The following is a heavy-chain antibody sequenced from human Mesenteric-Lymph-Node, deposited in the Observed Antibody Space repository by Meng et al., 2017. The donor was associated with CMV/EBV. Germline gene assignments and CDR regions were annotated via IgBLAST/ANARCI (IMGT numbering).Heavy chain of an antibody. V-gene: IGHV1-18*01. D-gene: IGHD1-20*01. CDR3: ARNGTNWIDY. CDR2: ISAYSGYS. CDR1: GYTFTSHG. J-gene: IGHJ4*02. Sequence: SCKASGYTFTSHGIAWVRQAPGQGLEWMGWISAYSGYSHSAQKFKGRVTMTTDTSTSTAYMELRSLGSDDSAVYYCARNGTNWIDYWGQGTLVTVSS.